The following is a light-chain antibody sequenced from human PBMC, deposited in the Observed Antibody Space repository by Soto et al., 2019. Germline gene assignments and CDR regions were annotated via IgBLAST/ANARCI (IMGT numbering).Light chain of an antibody. J-gene: IGKJ1*01. CDR3: QQRSNWPGT. CDR1: QSVSTT. CDR2: GAS. V-gene: IGKV3-11*01. Sequence: EIVLTQSPATLSVSPGQRASLSCRASQSVSTTVAWYHQKPGQAPRLLIYGASSRATGIPDRFSGSGSGTDFTLTISSLDPKDFAVYYCQQRSNWPGTFGLGTKVDIK.